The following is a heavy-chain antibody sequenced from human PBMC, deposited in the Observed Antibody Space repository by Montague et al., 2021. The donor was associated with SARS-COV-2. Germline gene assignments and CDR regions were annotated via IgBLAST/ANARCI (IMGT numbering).Heavy chain of an antibody. V-gene: IGHV3-33*01. Sequence: SLRLSCAASGFIFSSYGMHWVRQAPGKVLEWVAHIWYDGSNDNXXXSXKGRFTISRDNFKNTLYLQMNSLRAEATAIYYCARGSVGGYYFGYWGQGTLVTVSS. CDR2: IWYDGSND. D-gene: IGHD1-26*01. CDR3: ARGSVGGYYFGY. CDR1: GFIFSSYG. J-gene: IGHJ4*02.